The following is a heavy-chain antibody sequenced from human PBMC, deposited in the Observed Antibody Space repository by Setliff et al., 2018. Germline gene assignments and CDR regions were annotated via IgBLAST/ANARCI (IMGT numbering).Heavy chain of an antibody. CDR2: IHVDGSRT. CDR1: TFTFSNYA. Sequence: GGSLRLSCVASTFTFSNYAVTWVRQAPGKGLEWVSSIHVDGSRTFYADSVKGRFTISRDNSRNTLYLQMNSLRAEDTASYYCARDPNGDYVGALDPWGQGILVTVSS. CDR3: ARDPNGDYVGALDP. V-gene: IGHV3-23*01. D-gene: IGHD4-17*01. J-gene: IGHJ5*02.